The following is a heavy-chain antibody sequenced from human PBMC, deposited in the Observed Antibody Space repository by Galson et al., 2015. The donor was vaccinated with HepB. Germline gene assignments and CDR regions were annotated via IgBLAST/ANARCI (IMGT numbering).Heavy chain of an antibody. D-gene: IGHD6-19*01. CDR1: GGSISSSSYY. V-gene: IGHV4-39*01. CDR2: IYYSGST. CDR3: ARHGAMAGTISFYYYYGMDV. Sequence: SETLSLTCTVSGGSISSSSYYWGWIRQPPGKGLEWIGSIYYSGSTYYNPSLKSRVTISVDTSKNQFSLKLSSVTAADTAVYYCARHGAMAGTISFYYYYGMDVWGQGTTVTVSS. J-gene: IGHJ6*02.